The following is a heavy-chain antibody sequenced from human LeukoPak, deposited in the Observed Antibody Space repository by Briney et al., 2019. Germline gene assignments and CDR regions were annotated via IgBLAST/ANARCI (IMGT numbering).Heavy chain of an antibody. Sequence: VKISCKVSGYTFTDYYMHWVQQAPGEGLEWIGLVDPEDGETIYAEKFQGRVTITTDRSPDTAYMELSSMRFENTAVYFCVTVDSSFYYFTYWGKETLATVSS. CDR2: VDPEDGET. D-gene: IGHD6-6*01. V-gene: IGHV1-69-2*01. CDR3: VTVDSSFYYFTY. CDR1: GYTFTDYY. J-gene: IGHJ4*02.